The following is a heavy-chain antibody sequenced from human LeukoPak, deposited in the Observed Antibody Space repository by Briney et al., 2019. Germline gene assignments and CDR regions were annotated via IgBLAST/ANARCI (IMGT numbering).Heavy chain of an antibody. Sequence: GGSLRLSCAASGFTFTSQSMAWVRQAPAKGLEWVSAITGSGDNTYYADSVKGRFTISRNNSKNTLYLQMNSLSAEDTAVYYCAKMQGYFDLWGRGTLVTVSS. V-gene: IGHV3-23*01. CDR1: GFTFTSQS. CDR2: ITGSGDNT. CDR3: AKMQGYFDL. J-gene: IGHJ2*01.